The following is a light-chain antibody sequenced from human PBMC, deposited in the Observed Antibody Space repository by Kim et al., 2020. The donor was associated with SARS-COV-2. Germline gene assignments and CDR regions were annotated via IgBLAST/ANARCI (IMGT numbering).Light chain of an antibody. J-gene: IGLJ3*02. CDR3: QSYDSSLSGWV. V-gene: IGLV1-40*01. CDR1: SSNIGAVYA. Sequence: QRVPISCTGISSNIGAVYAVHCDQQLPGTAPKLLIYGNSKRPSGVPDRFSGSKSGTSASLAITGLQAEDEADYYCQSYDSSLSGWVFGGGTKLTVL. CDR2: GNS.